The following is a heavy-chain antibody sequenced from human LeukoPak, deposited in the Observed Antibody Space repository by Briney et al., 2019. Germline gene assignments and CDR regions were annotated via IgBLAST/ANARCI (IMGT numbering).Heavy chain of an antibody. V-gene: IGHV3-30*03. Sequence: GGSLRLSCAASGFTFSRYGMYWVRQAPGKGLECVAVISYDGSDKYYADSVKGRFNISRDNSKNTLYLQMNSLRAEDTAMYYCVREAIGGSNWYDYSFDMWGQGTMVTVSS. D-gene: IGHD6-13*01. CDR1: GFTFSRYG. J-gene: IGHJ3*02. CDR3: VREAIGGSNWYDYSFDM. CDR2: ISYDGSDK.